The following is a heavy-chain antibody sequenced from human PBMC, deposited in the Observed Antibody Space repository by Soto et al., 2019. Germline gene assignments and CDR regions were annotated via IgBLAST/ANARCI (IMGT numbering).Heavy chain of an antibody. V-gene: IGHV3-23*01. CDR2: ISGSGDST. CDR1: GFTFSSYA. J-gene: IGHJ1*01. Sequence: GGSLRLSCSSSGFTFSSYAMSWVRQAPGKGLEWVSGISGSGDSTYYADSVKGRFTISRDNSKNTLYLQMNSLRAEDTAVYYCAKGVPGIAVAGTGYFQHWGQGT. D-gene: IGHD6-19*01. CDR3: AKGVPGIAVAGTGYFQH.